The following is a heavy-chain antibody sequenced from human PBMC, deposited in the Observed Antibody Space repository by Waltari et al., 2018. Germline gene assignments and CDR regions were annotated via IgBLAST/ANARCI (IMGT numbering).Heavy chain of an antibody. CDR1: GYTLTELS. CDR2: VEPEERET. J-gene: IGHJ4*02. Sequence: QVQLVQSGAEVKKPGASVKVSCKVSGYTLTELSMHWVRQATGKGLEWMGGVEPEERETIYGEKFQGRVTMTEDTSTDTAYMELSSLRSEDTAVYYCATATIFGVVTHDYWGQGTLVTVSS. CDR3: ATATIFGVVTHDY. D-gene: IGHD3-3*01. V-gene: IGHV1-24*01.